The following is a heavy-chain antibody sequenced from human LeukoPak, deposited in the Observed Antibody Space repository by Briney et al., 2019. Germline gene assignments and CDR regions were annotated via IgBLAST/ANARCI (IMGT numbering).Heavy chain of an antibody. CDR2: VFYSGST. Sequence: SETLSLTCTISGGSISTHYWSWVRQSPGKGPEWIGNVFYSGSTNYNPSLKSRVIISVDMSKNQFSLKLNSVTAADTAVYYCARTIHYYDSSGLLPGAFDIWGQGTMVTVSS. CDR3: ARTIHYYDSSGLLPGAFDI. CDR1: GGSISTHY. D-gene: IGHD3-22*01. J-gene: IGHJ3*02. V-gene: IGHV4-59*11.